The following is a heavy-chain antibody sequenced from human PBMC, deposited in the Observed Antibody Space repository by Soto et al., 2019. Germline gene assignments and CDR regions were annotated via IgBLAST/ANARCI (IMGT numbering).Heavy chain of an antibody. J-gene: IGHJ6*02. V-gene: IGHV1-69*13. Sequence: GASVKVSCKASGGTFSSYAISWVRQAPGQGLEWMGGIIPIFGTANYAQKFQGRVTITADESTSTAYMELSSLRSEDTAVYYCARGTVTTENGNYYYYYGMDVWGQGTTVTVSS. CDR1: GGTFSSYA. CDR3: ARGTVTTENGNYYYYYGMDV. D-gene: IGHD4-17*01. CDR2: IIPIFGTA.